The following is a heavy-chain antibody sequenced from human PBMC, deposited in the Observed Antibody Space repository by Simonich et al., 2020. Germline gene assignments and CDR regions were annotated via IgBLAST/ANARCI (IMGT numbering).Heavy chain of an antibody. Sequence: QVQLVQSGAEVKKPGASVKVSCKASGYTFTGYYMHWVRPAPGQGLGWMRWINPNRCGTNYAQKFQGRVTMTRETSISTAYMELSRLRSDDTAVYYCARGRIAAAGTYYYYYMDVWGKGTTVTVSS. CDR3: ARGRIAAAGTYYYYYMDV. CDR1: GYTFTGYY. CDR2: INPNRCGT. J-gene: IGHJ6*03. D-gene: IGHD6-13*01. V-gene: IGHV1-2*02.